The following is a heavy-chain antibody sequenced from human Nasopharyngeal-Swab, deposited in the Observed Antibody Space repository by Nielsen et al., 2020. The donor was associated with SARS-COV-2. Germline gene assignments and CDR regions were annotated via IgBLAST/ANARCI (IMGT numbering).Heavy chain of an antibody. D-gene: IGHD5-18*01. Sequence: GGSLRLSCAASGFTFSSYSMNWVRQAPGKGLEWVSYISSSSSTIYYADSVKGRFTISRDNSKNTLYLQMNSLRAEDTAVYYCARDPGTAMALYYFDYWGQGTLVTVSS. CDR2: ISSSSSTI. CDR3: ARDPGTAMALYYFDY. J-gene: IGHJ4*02. V-gene: IGHV3-48*01. CDR1: GFTFSSYS.